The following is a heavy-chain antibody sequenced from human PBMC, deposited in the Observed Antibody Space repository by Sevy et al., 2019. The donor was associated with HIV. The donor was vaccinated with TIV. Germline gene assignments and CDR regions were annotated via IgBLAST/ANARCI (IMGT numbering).Heavy chain of an antibody. D-gene: IGHD3-22*01. J-gene: IGHJ4*02. V-gene: IGHV3-11*01. CDR1: GLTFSDYY. CDR3: AKAGSTSGYYLNYFAY. Sequence: GGSLRLSCAASGLTFSDYYMSWIRLAPVKGLEWLSYVSSSGTTLDSADSVKGRFAISRDNAKNSLYLQMNSLRAEDTAVYYCAKAGSTSGYYLNYFAYWGQGTLVTVSS. CDR2: VSSSGTTL.